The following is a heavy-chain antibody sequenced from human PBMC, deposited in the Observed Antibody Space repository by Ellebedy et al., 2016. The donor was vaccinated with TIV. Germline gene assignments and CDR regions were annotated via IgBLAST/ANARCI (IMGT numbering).Heavy chain of an antibody. CDR3: ARGTGYHPSSGMDV. CDR1: GGTFSSYA. J-gene: IGHJ6*02. CDR2: IIPMFGTA. Sequence: ASVKVSCKASGGTFSSYAISWVRQAPGQGLEWMGGIIPMFGTANYAQKFQGRATITADAFTSTGYVELSSLTSEDTAVYYCARGTGYHPSSGMDVWGQGTTVTVSS. V-gene: IGHV1-69*13. D-gene: IGHD3-9*01.